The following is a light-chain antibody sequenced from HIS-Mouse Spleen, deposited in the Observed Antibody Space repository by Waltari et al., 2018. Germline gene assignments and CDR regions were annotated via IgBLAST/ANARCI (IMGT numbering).Light chain of an antibody. CDR1: QSISSY. CDR2: AAS. V-gene: IGKV1-39*01. Sequence: DIQMTQSPSSLSASVGDRVTITCRASQSISSYVNWYQQKPGKAPKLLTYAASSLQSGVPSRFSGSGSGTDFTLTISSLQPEDFATYYCQQSYSTLMYTFGQGTKLEIK. J-gene: IGKJ2*01. CDR3: QQSYSTLMYT.